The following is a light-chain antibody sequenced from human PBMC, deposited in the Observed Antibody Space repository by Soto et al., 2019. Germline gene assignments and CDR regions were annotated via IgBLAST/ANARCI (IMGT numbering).Light chain of an antibody. CDR2: EVT. Sequence: QSVLTQPPSASGSPGQSVTISCTGTSSDVGGYNYVSWYQQHPGKAPKLVIYEVTKRPSGVPDRFSGSRSGNTASLTVSGLQAEDEADYYCGSYGGSNNLIFGGGTQLTVL. V-gene: IGLV2-8*01. J-gene: IGLJ2*01. CDR3: GSYGGSNNLI. CDR1: SSDVGGYNY.